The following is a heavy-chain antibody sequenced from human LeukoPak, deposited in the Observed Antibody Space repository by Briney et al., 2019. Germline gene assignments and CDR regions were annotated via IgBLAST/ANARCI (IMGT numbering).Heavy chain of an antibody. CDR2: ISSSSSYT. CDR3: ARSGIAVAGTVDY. Sequence: GGSLRLSCAASGCTFSDYYMSWIRQAPGKGLEWVSYISSSSSYTNYADSVKGRFTISRDNAKNSLYLQMNSLRAEDTAVYYCARSGIAVAGTVDYWGQGTLVTVSS. V-gene: IGHV3-11*06. J-gene: IGHJ4*02. D-gene: IGHD6-19*01. CDR1: GCTFSDYY.